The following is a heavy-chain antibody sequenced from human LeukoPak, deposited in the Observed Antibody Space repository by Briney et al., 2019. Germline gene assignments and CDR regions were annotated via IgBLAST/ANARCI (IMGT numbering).Heavy chain of an antibody. CDR2: IKEDGTGK. CDR1: GFTFSTYW. CDR3: AREIPQQLVALDA. J-gene: IGHJ6*02. Sequence: GGCLSLSCAASGFTFSTYWMSWVRQAPGKGLEWLANIKEDGTGKNHVDSVKGRFTISRDNAKNSLYLQMNGLRGEDTAVYYCAREIPQQLVALDAWGQATTVTVSS. D-gene: IGHD6-13*01. V-gene: IGHV3-7*04.